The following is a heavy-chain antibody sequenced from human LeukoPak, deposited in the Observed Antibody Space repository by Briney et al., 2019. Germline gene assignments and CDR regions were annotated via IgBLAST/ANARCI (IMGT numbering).Heavy chain of an antibody. V-gene: IGHV4-30-4*01. Sequence: SETLSPTCTVSGGSISSGDYYWSWVRQPPGKGLEWIGYIYYSGSTYYNPSLKSRVTISVDTSKNQFSLKLSSVTAADTAVYYCARAEMATSPDYWGQGTLVTVSS. CDR2: IYYSGST. CDR1: GGSISSGDYY. D-gene: IGHD5-24*01. J-gene: IGHJ4*02. CDR3: ARAEMATSPDY.